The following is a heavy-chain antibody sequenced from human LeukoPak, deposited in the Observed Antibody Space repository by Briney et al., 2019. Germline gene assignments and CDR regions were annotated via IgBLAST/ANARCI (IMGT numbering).Heavy chain of an antibody. Sequence: SETLSLTCTVSGGSISSSSHYWSWIRQPPGKGLEWIGEINHSGSTNYNPSLKSRVTISVDTSKNQFSLKLSSVTAADTAVYYCARGLRRRAFDIWGQGTMVTVSS. CDR1: GGSISSSSHY. V-gene: IGHV4-39*07. CDR3: ARGLRRRAFDI. J-gene: IGHJ3*02. D-gene: IGHD3-10*01. CDR2: INHSGST.